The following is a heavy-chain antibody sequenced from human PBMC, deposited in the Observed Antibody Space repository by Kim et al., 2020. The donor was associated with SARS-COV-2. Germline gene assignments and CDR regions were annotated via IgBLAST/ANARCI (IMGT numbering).Heavy chain of an antibody. Sequence: SPSLKNRLTITKDTSKSQVVLTMTDMDPVDTATYYCAHRRRDQQPYYFDYWGQGTLVTVSS. D-gene: IGHD6-13*01. J-gene: IGHJ4*02. V-gene: IGHV2-5*01. CDR3: AHRRRDQQPYYFDY.